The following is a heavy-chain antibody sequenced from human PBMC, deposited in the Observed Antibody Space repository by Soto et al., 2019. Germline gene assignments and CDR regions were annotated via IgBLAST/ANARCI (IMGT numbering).Heavy chain of an antibody. Sequence: GGSLRLSCAASGFTFSSYAMSWVRQAPGKGLEWVSAISGSGGSTYYADSVKGRFTISRDNSKNTLYLQMNSLRAEDTAVYYCAKDFGGMELELGGWFDPWGQGTLVTVSS. D-gene: IGHD1-7*01. CDR3: AKDFGGMELELGGWFDP. CDR1: GFTFSSYA. J-gene: IGHJ5*02. V-gene: IGHV3-23*01. CDR2: ISGSGGST.